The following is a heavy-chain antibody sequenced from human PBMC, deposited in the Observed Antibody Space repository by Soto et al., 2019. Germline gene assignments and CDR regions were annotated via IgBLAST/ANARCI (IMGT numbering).Heavy chain of an antibody. D-gene: IGHD3-16*01. Sequence: PGGSLRLSCTGSGFTFSDNYIDWVRQAPGKGLEWVGRSRDKAQGYSTIYAASVKGRFTISRDNAKNSLFLQMNSLRVEDTAVYSCTRGGSLYDRTKGDYWGPGTQVTVSS. V-gene: IGHV3-72*01. CDR3: TRGGSLYDRTKGDY. J-gene: IGHJ4*02. CDR1: GFTFSDNY. CDR2: SRDKAQGYST.